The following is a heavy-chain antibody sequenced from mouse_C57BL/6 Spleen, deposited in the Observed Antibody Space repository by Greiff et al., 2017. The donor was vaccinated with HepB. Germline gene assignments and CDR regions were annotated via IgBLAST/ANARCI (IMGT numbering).Heavy chain of an antibody. CDR2: IWSGGST. J-gene: IGHJ2*01. V-gene: IGHV2-2*01. CDR1: GFSLTSYG. Sequence: VMLVESGPGLVQPSQSLSITCTVSGFSLTSYGVHWVRQSPGKGLEWLGVIWSGGSTDYNAAFISRLSISKDNSKSQVFFKMNSLQADDTAIYYCASLYGSSPYYFDYWGQGTTLTVSS. D-gene: IGHD1-1*01. CDR3: ASLYGSSPYYFDY.